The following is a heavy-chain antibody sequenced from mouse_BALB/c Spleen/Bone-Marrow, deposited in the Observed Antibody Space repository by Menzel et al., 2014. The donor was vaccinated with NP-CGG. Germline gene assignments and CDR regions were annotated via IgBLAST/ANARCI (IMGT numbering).Heavy chain of an antibody. CDR3: ARDVGNYVRFAY. V-gene: IGHV7-3*02. CDR2: IRNKANGYTT. D-gene: IGHD2-1*01. J-gene: IGHJ3*01. Sequence: EVKLVESGGGLVQPGGSLRLSCATSGFTFTDYYMSWVRQPPGKALEWLGFIRNKANGYTTEYSASVKGRFTISRDNSQSSHYLKMNSLRAEDSATYYCARDVGNYVRFAYWGQGTLVTVSA. CDR1: GFTFTDYY.